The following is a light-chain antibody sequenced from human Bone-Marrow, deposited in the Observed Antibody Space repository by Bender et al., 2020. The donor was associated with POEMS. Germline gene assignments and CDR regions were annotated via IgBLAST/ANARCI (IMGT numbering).Light chain of an antibody. V-gene: IGLV2-14*03. J-gene: IGLJ2*01. CDR1: SGDIDGRNY. CDR3: SSYAGSRTFVV. CDR2: NVG. Sequence: QSALTQPASVSASPGQSITISCAGTSGDIDGRNYVSWYQQYPGKAPKLIIYNVGDRPSGVSTRFSGSKSGNTASLTISGRQADDESDYFCSSYAGSRTFVVFGGGTRLTVL.